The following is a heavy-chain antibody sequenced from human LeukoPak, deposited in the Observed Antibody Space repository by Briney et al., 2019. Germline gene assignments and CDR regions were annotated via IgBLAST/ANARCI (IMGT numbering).Heavy chain of an antibody. CDR1: GYTFTGYY. CDR2: INPNSGGT. D-gene: IGHD6-19*01. Sequence: ASLKVSCKASGYTFTGYYMHWVRQAPGQGLEWMGWINPNSGGTNYAQTFQGRVTMTRDTSISPAYMELSRLRSDDTAVYYCARDLWGHCVAGTGYWGQGTLVTVSS. CDR3: ARDLWGHCVAGTGY. V-gene: IGHV1-2*02. J-gene: IGHJ4*02.